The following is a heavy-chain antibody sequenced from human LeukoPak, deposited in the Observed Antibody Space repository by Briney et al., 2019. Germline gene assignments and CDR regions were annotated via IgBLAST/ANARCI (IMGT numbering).Heavy chain of an antibody. V-gene: IGHV3-13*01. CDR1: GFTFSSYD. D-gene: IGHD2-15*01. J-gene: IGHJ3*02. CDR2: IGTAGDT. CDR3: ARWDILYAFDI. Sequence: GGSLRLSCAASGFTFSSYDMHWVRQATGKGLEWVSAIGTAGDTYYPGSVKGRFTISRENAKNSLYLQMNSLRAGDTAVYYCARWDILYAFDIWGQGTTVTVSS.